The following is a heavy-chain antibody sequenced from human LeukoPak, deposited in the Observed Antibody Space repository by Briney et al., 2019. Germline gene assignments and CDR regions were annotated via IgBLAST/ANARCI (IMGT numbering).Heavy chain of an antibody. Sequence: GGSLRLSCAGNGFAFGGYDMHWVRQVTGKGREWVSTILGSGDTFYADSVKGRFTISRTNAESSLYLQMSSLRAGDTAVYYCTRTGLRGVTGDYHALDVWGQGTTVTVSS. CDR2: ILGSGDT. V-gene: IGHV3-13*01. J-gene: IGHJ6*02. CDR1: GFAFGGYD. CDR3: TRTGLRGVTGDYHALDV. D-gene: IGHD2-21*02.